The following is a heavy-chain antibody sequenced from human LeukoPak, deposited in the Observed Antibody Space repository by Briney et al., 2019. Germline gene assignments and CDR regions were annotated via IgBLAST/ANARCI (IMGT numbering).Heavy chain of an antibody. CDR3: AKGTTMYAFDI. V-gene: IGHV3-43*02. CDR2: ISGDGGST. CDR1: GLTFDHYV. Sequence: AGGSLRLSCAASGLTFDHYVMHWVRQAPGKGLEWVSLISGDGGSTYYADSVKGRLTISRGNSKNSLYLQMNSLTTEDTALYFCAKGTTMYAFDIWGQGTMVTVSS. D-gene: IGHD1-1*01. J-gene: IGHJ3*02.